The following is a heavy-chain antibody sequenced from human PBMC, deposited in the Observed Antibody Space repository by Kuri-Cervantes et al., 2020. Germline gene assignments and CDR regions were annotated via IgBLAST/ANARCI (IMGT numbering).Heavy chain of an antibody. V-gene: IGHV1-8*02. J-gene: IGHJ3*02. CDR2: MNPNSGNT. D-gene: IGHD3-22*01. CDR1: GYTFITYD. Sequence: ASVKVSCKASGYTFITYDINWVRQATGQGLEWMGWMNPNSGNTGYAQKFQGRVTMTRNTSISTAYMELSSLRSEDTAVYYCARTKTSRAMIVVDGAFDIWGQGTMVTVSS. CDR3: ARTKTSRAMIVVDGAFDI.